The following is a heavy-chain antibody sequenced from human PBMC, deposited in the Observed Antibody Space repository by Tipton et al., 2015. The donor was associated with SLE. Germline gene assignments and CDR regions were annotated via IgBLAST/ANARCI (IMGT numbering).Heavy chain of an antibody. CDR2: INHSGST. D-gene: IGHD1-26*01. CDR3: AREPIGNSGTYWDYYYLFYMDV. V-gene: IGHV4-34*01. J-gene: IGHJ6*03. CDR1: GGSFSGYY. Sequence: TLSLTCAVYGGSFSGYYWSWIRQPPGKGLEWIGEINHSGSTNYNPSLKSRVTISVDTSKNQFSLKLSSVTAADTAVYYCAREPIGNSGTYWDYYYLFYMDVWGKGTTVTVSS.